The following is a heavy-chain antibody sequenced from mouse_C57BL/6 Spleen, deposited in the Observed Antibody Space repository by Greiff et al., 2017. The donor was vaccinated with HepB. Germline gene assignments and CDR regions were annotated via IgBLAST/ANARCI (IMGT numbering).Heavy chain of an antibody. J-gene: IGHJ2*01. CDR1: GYAFSSSW. CDR3: AIYDGYLYYFDY. V-gene: IGHV1-82*01. D-gene: IGHD2-3*01. CDR2: IYPGDGDT. Sequence: VQLQQSGPELVKPGASVKISCKASGYAFSSSWMNWVKQRPGKGLEWIGRIYPGDGDTNYNGKFKGKATLTADKSSSTAYMQLSSLTSEDSAVYCCAIYDGYLYYFDYWGQGTTLTVSS.